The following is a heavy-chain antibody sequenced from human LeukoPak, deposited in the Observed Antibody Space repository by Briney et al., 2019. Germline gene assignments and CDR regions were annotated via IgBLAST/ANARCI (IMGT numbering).Heavy chain of an antibody. J-gene: IGHJ4*02. CDR1: GYSFTSYG. Sequence: ASVKVSGKASGYSFTSYGINWVRQAPGQGLEWMGWISPYNANTNYAQKLQGRVTMTTDTSTNTAYMELRSLRSDDTAVYYCAKGGSGSYYYYSDYWGQGTLVTVSS. CDR2: ISPYNANT. V-gene: IGHV1-18*01. CDR3: AKGGSGSYYYYSDY. D-gene: IGHD1-26*01.